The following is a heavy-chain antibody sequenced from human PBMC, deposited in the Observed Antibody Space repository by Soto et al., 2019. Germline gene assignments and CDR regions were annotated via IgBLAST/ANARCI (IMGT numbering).Heavy chain of an antibody. Sequence: QVQLEQSGAEVKKPGSSLKVSCKASGGTFRNSAISWVRQAPGQGLEWMGGIMPIFRTPDYSQKFQGRVTVTADESTSTAYMELSGLRSDDTAVYYWARDNDRPQVGGNYYYILDVWGQGTTVTVSS. V-gene: IGHV1-69*12. CDR3: ARDNDRPQVGGNYYYILDV. D-gene: IGHD1-1*01. CDR2: IMPIFRTP. J-gene: IGHJ6*02. CDR1: GGTFRNSA.